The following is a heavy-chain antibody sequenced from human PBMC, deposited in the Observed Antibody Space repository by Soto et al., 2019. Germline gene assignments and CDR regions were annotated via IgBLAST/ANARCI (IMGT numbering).Heavy chain of an antibody. D-gene: IGHD3-10*01. CDR1: GFTFSSYA. Sequence: GGSLRLSCAASGFTFSSYAMSWVRQAPGKGLEWVSAISGSGGSTYYADSVKGRFTISRDNSKNTLYLQMNSLRAGDTAVYYCAKSPRKDYYGSSLRGAYYYMDVWGKGTTVTVSS. CDR2: ISGSGGST. CDR3: AKSPRKDYYGSSLRGAYYYMDV. J-gene: IGHJ6*03. V-gene: IGHV3-23*01.